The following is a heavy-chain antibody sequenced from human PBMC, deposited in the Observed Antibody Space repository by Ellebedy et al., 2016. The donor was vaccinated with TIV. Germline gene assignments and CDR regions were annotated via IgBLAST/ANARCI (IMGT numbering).Heavy chain of an antibody. CDR3: AREPSGSSYLDY. Sequence: ASVKVSCKASGGTFSSYAISWVRQAPGQGLEWMGGIIPILGIANYAQKFQGRVTITADKSTSTAYMELSSLRSEDTAVYYCAREPSGSSYLDYWGQGTLVTVSS. V-gene: IGHV1-69*10. D-gene: IGHD3-10*01. CDR1: GGTFSSYA. CDR2: IIPILGIA. J-gene: IGHJ4*02.